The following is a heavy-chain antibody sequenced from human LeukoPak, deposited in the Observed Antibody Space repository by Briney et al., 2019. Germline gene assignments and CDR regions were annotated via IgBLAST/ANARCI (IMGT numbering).Heavy chain of an antibody. CDR3: ARGVGRNWFDP. D-gene: IGHD1-26*01. V-gene: IGHV4-39*07. J-gene: IGHJ5*02. Sequence: SETLSLTCTVSGGSISSSSYYWGWIRQPPGKGLEWIGSIYSSGSTYYNPSLKSRITISVDTSKNQFSLKLSSVTAADTAVYYCARGVGRNWFDPWGQGTLVTVSS. CDR2: IYSSGST. CDR1: GGSISSSSYY.